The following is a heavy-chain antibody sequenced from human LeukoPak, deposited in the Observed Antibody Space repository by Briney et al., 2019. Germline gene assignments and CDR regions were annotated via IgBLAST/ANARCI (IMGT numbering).Heavy chain of an antibody. Sequence: SVKVSCKASGGTFSSYAISWVRQAPGQGLEWMGGIIPIFGTANYAQKFQGRVTITTDESTSTAYMELSSLRSEDTAVYYCAKGGGWSDYYYYMDVWGKGTTVTVSS. CDR2: IIPIFGTA. CDR1: GGTFSSYA. D-gene: IGHD6-19*01. J-gene: IGHJ6*03. CDR3: AKGGGWSDYYYYMDV. V-gene: IGHV1-69*05.